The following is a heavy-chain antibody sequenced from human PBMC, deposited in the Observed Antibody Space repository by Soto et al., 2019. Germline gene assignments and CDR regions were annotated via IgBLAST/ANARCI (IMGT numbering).Heavy chain of an antibody. D-gene: IGHD6-19*01. CDR1: GGSINSGGYY. CDR3: ARESVAVAGKTSYHFDY. J-gene: IGHJ4*02. CDR2: IYYSGTT. Sequence: SETLSLTCTVSGGSINSGGYYWSWIRQHPGKGLEWIGYIYYSGTTYYNPSLKSRVTISADTSKNQFSLKLSSVTAADTAVYYCARESVAVAGKTSYHFDYWGQGTLVTVS. V-gene: IGHV4-31*03.